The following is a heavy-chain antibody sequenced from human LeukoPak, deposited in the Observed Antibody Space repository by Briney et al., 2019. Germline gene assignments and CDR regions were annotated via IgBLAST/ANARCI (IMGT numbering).Heavy chain of an antibody. CDR1: GYTLTELS. J-gene: IGHJ5*02. D-gene: IGHD3-10*01. V-gene: IGHV1-24*01. CDR3: ATIQWFGELLSLNWFDP. CDR2: FDPEDGET. Sequence: GASVKVSCKVSGYTLTELSKHWVRQAPGKGLEWMGGFDPEDGETIYAQKFQGRVTMTEDTSTDTAYMELSSLRSEDTAVYYCATIQWFGELLSLNWFDPWGQGTLVTVSS.